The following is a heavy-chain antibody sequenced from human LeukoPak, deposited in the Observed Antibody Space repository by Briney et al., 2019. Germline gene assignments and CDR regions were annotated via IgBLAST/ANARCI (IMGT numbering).Heavy chain of an antibody. V-gene: IGHV3-23*01. D-gene: IGHD5-18*01. J-gene: IGHJ4*02. CDR2: ISGSGGST. CDR3: AKDVDTAMVNPTFDY. CDR1: GFTFSSYA. Sequence: GGSLRLSCAASGFTFSSYAMSWVRQAPGKGLEWFSAISGSGGSTYYADSVKGRFTISRDNSKNTLYLQINSLRAEDTAVYYCAKDVDTAMVNPTFDYWGQGTLVTVSS.